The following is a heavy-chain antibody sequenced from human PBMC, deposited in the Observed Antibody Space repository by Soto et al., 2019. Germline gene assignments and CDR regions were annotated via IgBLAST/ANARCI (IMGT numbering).Heavy chain of an antibody. D-gene: IGHD2-21*02. Sequence: KPSETLSLTCNVSGGPIKTGDYYWNWIRQPPGKGLEWIGYVFYRGATNYSPSLKSRSAISMDTSKNQFSLSLTSVTAADTAVYYCARAGFSYGDLLFWGQGIRVTVSS. CDR2: VFYRGAT. J-gene: IGHJ4*02. CDR3: ARAGFSYGDLLF. V-gene: IGHV4-30-4*01. CDR1: GGPIKTGDYY.